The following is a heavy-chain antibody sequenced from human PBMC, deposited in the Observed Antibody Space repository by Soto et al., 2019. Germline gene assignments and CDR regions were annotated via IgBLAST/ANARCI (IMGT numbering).Heavy chain of an antibody. J-gene: IGHJ6*02. CDR1: GYTFTSYA. CDR3: ARVHLWFGDAPLRSYYYGMDV. CDR2: INAGNGNT. V-gene: IGHV1-3*01. D-gene: IGHD3-10*01. Sequence: AAVKVSCKASGYTFTSYAMHWVRQAPGQRLEWMGWINAGNGNTKYSQKFQGRVTITRDTSASTAYMELSSLRSEDTAVYYCARVHLWFGDAPLRSYYYGMDVWGQGTTVTGSS.